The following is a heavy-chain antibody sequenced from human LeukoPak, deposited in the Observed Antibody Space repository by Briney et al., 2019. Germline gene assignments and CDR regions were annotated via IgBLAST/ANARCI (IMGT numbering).Heavy chain of an antibody. V-gene: IGHV3-30*18. D-gene: IGHD3-22*01. CDR3: AKLLYYDSIGRHDY. J-gene: IGHJ4*02. CDR2: ISYDGSNK. CDR1: GFTFSSYG. Sequence: PGGSLRLSCAASGFTFSSYGMHWVRQAPGKGLEWVAVISYDGSNKYYADSVKGRFTISRDNSKNTLYLQMDSLRAEDTAVYYCAKLLYYDSIGRHDYWGQGTLVTVSS.